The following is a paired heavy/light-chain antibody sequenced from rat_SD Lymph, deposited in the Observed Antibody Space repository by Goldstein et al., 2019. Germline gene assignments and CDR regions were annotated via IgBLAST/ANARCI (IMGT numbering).Light chain of an antibody. CDR3: QQYYNYPPT. CDR1: EDIYNG. J-gene: IGKJ1*01. CDR2: NAN. V-gene: IGKV12S34*01. Sequence: DIQMTQSPASLSASLGETVTIECRASEDIYNGLAWYQQKPGKSPQLLIYNANSLHTGVPSRFSGSGSGTQYSLKINSLQSEDVASYFCQQYYNYPPTFGGGTKLELK.
Heavy chain of an antibody. D-gene: IGHD1-6*01. Sequence: QVQLQQCGAELVKPGTPVKMSCKVSGYTFTSYVISWIKQTTGQGLEWIGYIYPESGSTGYNEKFKGKATLTVDKSSNTAFMQLSSLAAGDSAVYYCASGVYYGLDNWFAYWGQGTLVTVSS. CDR3: ASGVYYGLDNWFAY. V-gene: IGHV1-53*01. CDR2: IYPESGST. CDR1: GYTFTSYV. J-gene: IGHJ3*01.